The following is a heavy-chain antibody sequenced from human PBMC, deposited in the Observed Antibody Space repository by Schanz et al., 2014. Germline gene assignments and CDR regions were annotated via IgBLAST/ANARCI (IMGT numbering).Heavy chain of an antibody. D-gene: IGHD2-21*02. V-gene: IGHV3-23*04. CDR2: VSSRSDEI. J-gene: IGHJ2*01. CDR3: AKDLGVDCGDGCFNWYFDL. Sequence: VQVVQSGGGLVKPGGSLRLSCAASGFVFSSFAMTWVRQAPGKGLEWVAAVSSRSDEIKYADSVRGRFTISRDNSRSTMYLQMNSLRAEDTAVYFCAKDLGVDCGDGCFNWYFDLWGRGPLVTVSS. CDR1: GFVFSSFA.